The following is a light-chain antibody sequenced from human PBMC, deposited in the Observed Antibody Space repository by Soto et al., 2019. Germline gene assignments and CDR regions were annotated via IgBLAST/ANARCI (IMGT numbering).Light chain of an antibody. J-gene: IGKJ5*01. CDR3: QQYGSSPIT. CDR2: DAS. V-gene: IGKV3-20*01. CDR1: QSVSSNY. Sequence: EIVLTQSPGILSLSPGERATLSCRASQSVSSNYLAWYQHKPGQAPRLLIYDASTRATGIPARISGSGSGTDFTLTISRLEPEDFAVYYCQQYGSSPITFGRGTRLEIK.